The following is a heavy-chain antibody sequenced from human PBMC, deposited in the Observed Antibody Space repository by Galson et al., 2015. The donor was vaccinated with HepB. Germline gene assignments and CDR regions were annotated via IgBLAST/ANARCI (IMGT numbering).Heavy chain of an antibody. V-gene: IGHV1-24*01. CDR2: FDPEDGET. CDR1: GYTLTELP. CDR3: ATEAKQQHGKGYNWFDP. Sequence: SVKVSCKVSGYTLTELPMHWVRQAPGKGLEWMGGFDPEDGETIYAQKFQGRVTMTEDTSTDTAYMELSSLRSEDTAVYYCATEAKQQHGKGYNWFDPWGQGTLVTVSS. D-gene: IGHD6-13*01. J-gene: IGHJ5*02.